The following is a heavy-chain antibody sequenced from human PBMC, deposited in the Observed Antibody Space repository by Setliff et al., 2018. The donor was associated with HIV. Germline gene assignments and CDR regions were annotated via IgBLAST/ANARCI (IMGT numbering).Heavy chain of an antibody. D-gene: IGHD4-17*01. Sequence: PGGSLRLSCAASGFTFSSYSMNWVRQAPGKGLEWVSSISSSSSYIYYADSVKGRFTVSRDESKNTLFLQMNSLRVEDTAVYYCARGHYGAWGQGTLVTVSS. V-gene: IGHV3-21*04. J-gene: IGHJ4*02. CDR3: ARGHYGA. CDR2: ISSSSSYI. CDR1: GFTFSSYS.